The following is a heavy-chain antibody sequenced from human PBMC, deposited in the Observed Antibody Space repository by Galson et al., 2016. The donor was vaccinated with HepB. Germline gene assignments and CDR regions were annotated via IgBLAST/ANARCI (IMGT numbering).Heavy chain of an antibody. CDR1: GFNFRNYG. CDR3: ARDPPYYHDNSGSDQDYYYYAMDV. D-gene: IGHD3-22*01. V-gene: IGHV3-33*07. CDR2: IWYDGSNK. Sequence: SLRLSCAASGFNFRNYGMYWVRQAPGKGLEWVAVIWYDGSNKDYADSVKGRFTISRDNSKNTLYLQMNSLRAEDTAVYYCARDPPYYHDNSGSDQDYYYYAMDVWGQGTTVTVSS. J-gene: IGHJ6*02.